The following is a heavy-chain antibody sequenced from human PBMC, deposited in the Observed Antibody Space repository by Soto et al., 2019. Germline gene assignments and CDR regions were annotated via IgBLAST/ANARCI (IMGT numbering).Heavy chain of an antibody. D-gene: IGHD2-21*02. CDR2: IYYSGST. J-gene: IGHJ4*02. CDR3: ARRYGGNSGDY. V-gene: IGHV4-31*03. CDR1: GGSISSGGYY. Sequence: QVQLQESGPGLVKPSQTLSLTCTVSGGSISSGGYYWSWIRQHPGKGLEWIGYIYYSGSTYYNPSLQRRVTLSVDTAKNQFSLKPSSVTAADTAVYYCARRYGGNSGDYWGQGTLVTVSS.